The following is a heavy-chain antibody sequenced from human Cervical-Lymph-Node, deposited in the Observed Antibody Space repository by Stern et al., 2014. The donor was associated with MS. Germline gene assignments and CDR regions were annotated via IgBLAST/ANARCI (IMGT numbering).Heavy chain of an antibody. J-gene: IGHJ4*02. CDR1: GFAFNGYT. D-gene: IGHD3-10*01. CDR3: ARGRVMTRGYFEY. CDR2: ITRNGGTP. V-gene: IGHV3-21*01. Sequence: VQLVESGGGLVKPGGSLRLSCAASGFAFNGYTMNWVRQAPGQGLEWISAITRNGGTPYYSDSVKGRFTMSRDNAENSVFLQMNSLRVEDTAVYYCARGRVMTRGYFEYWGQGILVTVSS.